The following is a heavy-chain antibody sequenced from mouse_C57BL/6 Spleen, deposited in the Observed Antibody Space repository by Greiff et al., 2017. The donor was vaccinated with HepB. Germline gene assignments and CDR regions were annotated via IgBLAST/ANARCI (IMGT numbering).Heavy chain of an antibody. CDR3: ASQDYDYDGALAMDY. D-gene: IGHD2-4*01. J-gene: IGHJ4*01. CDR2: ISSGSSTI. V-gene: IGHV5-17*01. CDR1: GFTFSDYG. Sequence: EVMLVESGGGLVKPGGSLKLSCAASGFTFSDYGMHWVRQAPEKGLEWVAYISSGSSTIYYADTVKGRFTISRDNAKNTLFLQMTSLRSEDTAMYYWASQDYDYDGALAMDYWGQGTSVTVSS.